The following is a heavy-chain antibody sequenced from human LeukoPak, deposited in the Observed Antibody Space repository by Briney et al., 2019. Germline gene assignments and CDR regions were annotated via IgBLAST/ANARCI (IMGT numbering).Heavy chain of an antibody. CDR2: INHSGST. D-gene: IGHD1-7*01. CDR1: GGSFSGYC. V-gene: IGHV4-34*01. CDR3: ARGRRTFDY. J-gene: IGHJ4*02. Sequence: SETLSLTCAVYGGSFSGYCWSWIRQPPGKGLEWIGEINHSGSTNYNPSLKSRVTISVDTSKNQFSLKLSSVTAADTAVYYCARGRRTFDYWGQGTLVTVSS.